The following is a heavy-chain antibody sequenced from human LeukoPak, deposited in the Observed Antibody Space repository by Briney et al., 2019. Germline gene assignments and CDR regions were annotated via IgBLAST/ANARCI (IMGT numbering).Heavy chain of an antibody. Sequence: SSETLSLTCAVYGGSFSGYYWSWIRQPPGKGLEWIGEINHSGSTNYNPSLKSRVTISVDTSKNQFSLKLSSVTAADTAVYYCARVAIWSGYATSYYYYMDVWGKGTTVTVSS. CDR2: INHSGST. D-gene: IGHD3-3*01. CDR3: ARVAIWSGYATSYYYYMDV. J-gene: IGHJ6*03. CDR1: GGSFSGYY. V-gene: IGHV4-34*01.